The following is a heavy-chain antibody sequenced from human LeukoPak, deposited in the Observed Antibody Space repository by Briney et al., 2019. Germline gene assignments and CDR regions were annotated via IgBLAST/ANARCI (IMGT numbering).Heavy chain of an antibody. J-gene: IGHJ4*02. CDR2: IKSKTDGGTT. CDR1: GFTFRNYG. V-gene: IGHV3-15*01. CDR3: TTRYDSSGYYYSSSDDY. Sequence: GGSLRLSCAASGFTFRNYGMSWVRQAPGKGLEWVGRIKSKTDGGTTDYAAPVKGRFTISRDDSKNTLYLQMNSLKTEDTAVYYCTTRYDSSGYYYSSSDDYWGQGTLVTVSS. D-gene: IGHD3-22*01.